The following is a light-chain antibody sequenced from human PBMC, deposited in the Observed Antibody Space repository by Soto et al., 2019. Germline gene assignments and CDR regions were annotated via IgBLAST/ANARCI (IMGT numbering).Light chain of an antibody. Sequence: QSVLTQPRSVSGSPGQSVTISCTVTSSDVGTYTYVSWYQQHPGKAPKLIIYDVIKRPSGVPDRFSGSKSGNTASLTISGLQAEDEADYYCCSYAGSYTQVFGNRTKVTVL. CDR1: SSDVGTYTY. CDR3: CSYAGSYTQV. J-gene: IGLJ1*01. CDR2: DVI. V-gene: IGLV2-11*01.